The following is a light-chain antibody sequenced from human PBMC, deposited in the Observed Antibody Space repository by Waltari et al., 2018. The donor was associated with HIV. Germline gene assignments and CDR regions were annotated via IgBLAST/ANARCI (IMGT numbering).Light chain of an antibody. V-gene: IGLV2-8*01. CDR2: EVN. J-gene: IGLJ6*01. CDR3: SSYAGSGNLLL. CDR1: SNDIGPYHY. Sequence: QSALTQPPAASGSPGQSVTISSTGTSNDIGPYHYVSWYQQHPDKAPRLLIYEVNKRPSGVPGRFSGSKSGNTASLTVSGLQAEDEADYYCSSYAGSGNLLLFGGGTKVTVL.